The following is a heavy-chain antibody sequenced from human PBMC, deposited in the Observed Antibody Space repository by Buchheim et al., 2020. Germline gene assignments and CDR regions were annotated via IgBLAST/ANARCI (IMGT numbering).Heavy chain of an antibody. Sequence: EVQLLDSGGGLVQPGGSLRLSCAASGFTFSSYAMSWVRQAPGKGLEWVSAISGSGGSTYYADSVKGRFTISRDNSKNTLYLQMNSLRAEDTAVYYGAKDAVYGSGSYYTGVFDYWGQGTL. V-gene: IGHV3-23*01. J-gene: IGHJ4*02. CDR3: AKDAVYGSGSYYTGVFDY. CDR2: ISGSGGST. D-gene: IGHD3-10*01. CDR1: GFTFSSYA.